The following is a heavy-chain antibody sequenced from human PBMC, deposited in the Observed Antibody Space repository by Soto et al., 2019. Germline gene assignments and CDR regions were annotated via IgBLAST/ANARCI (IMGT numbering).Heavy chain of an antibody. Sequence: PGGSLRLSCAASGFTFSSYSMNWVRQAPGKGLEWVSCISSSSGYTYYADSVKGRFTISRDNSKNTLYLQMNSLRAEDTAVYYCAKSQGGSYAWFDPWGQGTLVTVSS. J-gene: IGHJ5*02. D-gene: IGHD1-26*01. V-gene: IGHV3-21*04. CDR1: GFTFSSYS. CDR2: ISSSSGYT. CDR3: AKSQGGSYAWFDP.